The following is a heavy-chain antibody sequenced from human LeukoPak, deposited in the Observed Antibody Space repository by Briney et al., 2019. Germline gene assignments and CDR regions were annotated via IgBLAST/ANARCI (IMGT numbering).Heavy chain of an antibody. Sequence: GGSLRLSCAASGFTFSRYSMNWVRQAPGKGLEWVSSISSSSSYIHYADSVKGRFTISRDNAKNSLYLQMNSLRAEDTAVYYCAREENGDFPYYYYYMDVWGKGTTVTVSS. CDR3: AREENGDFPYYYYYMDV. CDR2: ISSSSSYI. V-gene: IGHV3-21*01. CDR1: GFTFSRYS. D-gene: IGHD4-17*01. J-gene: IGHJ6*03.